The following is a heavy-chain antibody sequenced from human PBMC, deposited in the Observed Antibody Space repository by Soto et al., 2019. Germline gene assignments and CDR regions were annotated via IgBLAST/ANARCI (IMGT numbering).Heavy chain of an antibody. CDR1: GGSFSGYY. D-gene: IGHD1-1*01. V-gene: IGHV4-34*01. CDR2: INPSGST. Sequence: SETLSLTCAVYGGSFSGYYWSWIRQPPGKGLVWIGEINPSGSTNYNPSLKSRVTISVDTSKNQFSLKLSSVTAADTAVYYCARVRRYYYGMDVWGQGTTVTVSS. CDR3: ARVRRYYYGMDV. J-gene: IGHJ6*02.